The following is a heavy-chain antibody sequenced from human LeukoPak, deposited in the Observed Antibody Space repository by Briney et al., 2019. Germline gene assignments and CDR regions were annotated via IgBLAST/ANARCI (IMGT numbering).Heavy chain of an antibody. J-gene: IGHJ4*02. D-gene: IGHD6-6*01. CDR1: GFTFSYYG. CDR2: IRYKASDR. Sequence: PGGSLRLSCAASGFTFSYYGMHWVRQPPGKGLDWVAFIRYKASDRYYADSVKGRFTISRDNSKNTLYLQMNSLRAEDTAVYYCARVPIIAARLNYFDYWGQGTLVTVSS. V-gene: IGHV3-30*02. CDR3: ARVPIIAARLNYFDY.